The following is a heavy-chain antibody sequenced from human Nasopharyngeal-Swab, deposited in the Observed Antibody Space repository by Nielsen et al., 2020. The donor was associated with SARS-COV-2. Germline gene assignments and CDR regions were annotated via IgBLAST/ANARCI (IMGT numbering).Heavy chain of an antibody. Sequence: GGSLRLSCAASGFTFSDYYMSWICQAPGKGLEWVSYISSTSYTNYADSVKGRFTISRDNAKNSLYLQMNSLRAEDTAVYYCAREGNTSAGDYYYGMDVWGQGTTVTVSS. CDR3: AREGNTSAGDYYYGMDV. D-gene: IGHD2-2*01. CDR2: ISSTSYT. CDR1: GFTFSDYY. J-gene: IGHJ6*02. V-gene: IGHV3-11*06.